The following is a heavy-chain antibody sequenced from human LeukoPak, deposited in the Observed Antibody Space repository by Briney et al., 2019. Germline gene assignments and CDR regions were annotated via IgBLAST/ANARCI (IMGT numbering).Heavy chain of an antibody. CDR1: GFSFSIYS. CDR2: INSDGSST. CDR3: ASLRVTTSSG. J-gene: IGHJ4*02. Sequence: GGSLRLSCAASGFSFSIYSMNWVRQAPGKGLVWVSRINSDGSSTSYADSVKGRFTISKDNAKNTLYLQMNSLRAEDTAVYYCASLRVTTSSGWGQGTLVTVSS. V-gene: IGHV3-74*01. D-gene: IGHD4-17*01.